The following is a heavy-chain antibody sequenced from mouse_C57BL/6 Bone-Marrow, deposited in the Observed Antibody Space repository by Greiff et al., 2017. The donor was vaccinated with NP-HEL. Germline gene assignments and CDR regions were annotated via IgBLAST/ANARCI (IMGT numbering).Heavy chain of an antibody. Sequence: VQLVESGAELVKPGASVKMSCKASGYTFTTYPIEWMKQNHGKSLEWIGNFHPYNDDTKYNEKFKGKATLTVEKSSSTVYLELSRLTSDDSAVYYCARGAYGYDEGFAYWGQGTLVTVSA. CDR1: GYTFTTYP. V-gene: IGHV1-47*01. CDR3: ARGAYGYDEGFAY. J-gene: IGHJ3*01. D-gene: IGHD2-2*01. CDR2: FHPYNDDT.